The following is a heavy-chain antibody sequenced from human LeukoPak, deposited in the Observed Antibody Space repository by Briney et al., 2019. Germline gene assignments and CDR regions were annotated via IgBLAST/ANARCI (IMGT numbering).Heavy chain of an antibody. CDR1: GGSISSHY. Sequence: PSETLSLTCTVSGGSISSHYWSWIRQPPGKGLEWIGYIYYSGSTNYNPSLKSRVTISVDTSKNQFSLKLSSVTAADTAVYYCARSGEAYYDFWSGYYNWFDPWGQGTLVTVSS. V-gene: IGHV4-59*11. CDR2: IYYSGST. CDR3: ARSGEAYYDFWSGYYNWFDP. D-gene: IGHD3-3*01. J-gene: IGHJ5*02.